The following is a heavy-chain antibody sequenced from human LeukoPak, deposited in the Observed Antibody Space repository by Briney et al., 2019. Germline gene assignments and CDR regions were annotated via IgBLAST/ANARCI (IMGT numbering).Heavy chain of an antibody. CDR1: GFTFSNYA. CDR3: VKGRISEDGLDF. V-gene: IGHV3-23*01. J-gene: IGHJ4*02. D-gene: IGHD6-13*01. Sequence: GGSLRLSCAASGFTFSNYAMSWVRQAPGKGLEWVSSISGGGGSTYYADSVKGRFTISRDNSKNMLYLQMNSLRAEDTAVYYCVKGRISEDGLDFWGQGTLVTVSS. CDR2: ISGGGGST.